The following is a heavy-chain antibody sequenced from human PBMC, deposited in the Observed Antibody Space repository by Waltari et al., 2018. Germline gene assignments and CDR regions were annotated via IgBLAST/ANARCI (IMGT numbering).Heavy chain of an antibody. CDR2: IYYGGST. J-gene: IGHJ4*02. D-gene: IGHD3-22*01. CDR1: GGSISSTSYY. V-gene: IGHV4-39*01. Sequence: HLQESGPGLVKPSETLSLTCAVSGGSISSTSYYWGWIRQPPGKGLEWIGNIYYGGSTYYNPSLRSRVTMSAETSKNQFSLKLTSVTAADTAVYYCARHAGDRWLFNSRTPTHIDYWGQGILVTVSS. CDR3: ARHAGDRWLFNSRTPTHIDY.